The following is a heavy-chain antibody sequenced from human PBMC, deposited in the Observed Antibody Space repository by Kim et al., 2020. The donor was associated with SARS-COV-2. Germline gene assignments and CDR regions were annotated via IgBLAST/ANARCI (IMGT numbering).Heavy chain of an antibody. V-gene: IGHV1-18*01. D-gene: IGHD5-12*01. J-gene: IGHJ4*01. CDR1: GYTFTSYG. Sequence: ASVKVSCKASGYTFTSYGISWVRQAPGQGLEWMGWISAYNGNTNYAQKLQGRVTLTTDTSTSTAYMELSSLRSEDTAVYYCARDFGGGIVSTISAVGYWGQGTLVTVSS. CDR3: ARDFGGGIVSTISAVGY. CDR2: ISAYNGNT.